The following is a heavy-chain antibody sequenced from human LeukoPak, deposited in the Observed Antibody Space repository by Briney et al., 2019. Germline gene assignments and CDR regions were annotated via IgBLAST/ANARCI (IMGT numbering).Heavy chain of an antibody. V-gene: IGHV3-30*02. CDR3: AISRGRWEILDY. Sequence: HPGGSLRLSCAASGLTFSSNGMHWVRQAPGKGLEWVAFIRYVESNKYYADSVKGRFTISRDNSKNTVYLQMNSLRAEDTAVYYCAISRGRWEILDYWGQGTLVTVSS. CDR2: IRYVESNK. J-gene: IGHJ4*02. CDR1: GLTFSSNG. D-gene: IGHD3-10*01.